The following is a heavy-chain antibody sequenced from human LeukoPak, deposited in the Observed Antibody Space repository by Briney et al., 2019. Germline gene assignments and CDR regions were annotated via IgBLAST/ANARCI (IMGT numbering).Heavy chain of an antibody. D-gene: IGHD2-2*02. V-gene: IGHV4-34*01. CDR2: INHSGRT. CDR1: GGSFSGYY. CDR3: ARGDYQLLYSPSNWFDP. Sequence: SETLSLTCAVYGGSFSGYYSSWTRHPPGKGLEWIGEINHSGRTNYNPSLKSRVTISVDTPKNQFSLKLSSVTAADTAVYYCARGDYQLLYSPSNWFDPWGQGTLITVSS. J-gene: IGHJ5*02.